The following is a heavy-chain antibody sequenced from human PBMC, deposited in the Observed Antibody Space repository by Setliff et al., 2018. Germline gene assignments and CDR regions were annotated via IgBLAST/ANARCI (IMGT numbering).Heavy chain of an antibody. J-gene: IGHJ5*02. CDR2: INHSGST. V-gene: IGHV4-34*01. Sequence: NPSETLSLTCAVYGGSFSGYYWSWIRQPPGKGLEWIGEINHSGSTTYNPSLKSRVTISVDTSKNQFSLKLSSVTAADTAVYYCARGVIWFDPWGQGTLVTVSS. CDR1: GGSFSGYY. CDR3: ARGVIWFDP.